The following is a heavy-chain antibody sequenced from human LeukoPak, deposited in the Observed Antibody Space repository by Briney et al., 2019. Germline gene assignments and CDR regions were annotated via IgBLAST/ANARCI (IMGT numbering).Heavy chain of an antibody. D-gene: IGHD2-2*03. V-gene: IGHV1-18*01. Sequence: ASVEVSCKASGYTFTSYGISWVRQAPGQGLEWMGWISAYNGNTNYAQKLQGRVTMTTDTSTSTAYMELRSLRSDDTAVYYCARDGDCSSTSCPDQYYYYNYMDVGRESTAITVS. CDR1: GYTFTSYG. J-gene: IGHJ6*03. CDR2: ISAYNGNT. CDR3: ARDGDCSSTSCPDQYYYYNYMDV.